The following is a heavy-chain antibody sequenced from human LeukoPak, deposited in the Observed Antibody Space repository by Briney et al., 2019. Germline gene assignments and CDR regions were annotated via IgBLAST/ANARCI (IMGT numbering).Heavy chain of an antibody. D-gene: IGHD3-9*01. Sequence: ASVKVSCKAYGYTFTSYYMHWVRQAPGQGLEWMGIINPSGGSTSYAQKFQGRVTMTRDTSTSTVYMELSSLRSEDTAVYYCARAKVHYDILTGYYYWGQGTLVTVSS. V-gene: IGHV1-46*01. CDR2: INPSGGST. CDR3: ARAKVHYDILTGYYY. J-gene: IGHJ4*02. CDR1: GYTFTSYY.